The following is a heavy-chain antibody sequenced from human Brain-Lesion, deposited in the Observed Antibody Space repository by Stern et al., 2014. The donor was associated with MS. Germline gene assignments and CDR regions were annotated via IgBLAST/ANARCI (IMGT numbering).Heavy chain of an antibody. D-gene: IGHD3-10*01. Sequence: EVQLVQSGGGLVQPGGSRRLSCAASGITFSHYWMHWVRQAPGKGLVWVSRVNNDGRRTSYADSVKGRFTMSRDNAKNTLYLQMNSLRVEDTAIYYCARGERWFDSWGQGTLVTVSS. CDR2: VNNDGRRT. CDR1: GITFSHYW. J-gene: IGHJ5*01. V-gene: IGHV3-74*02. CDR3: ARGERWFDS.